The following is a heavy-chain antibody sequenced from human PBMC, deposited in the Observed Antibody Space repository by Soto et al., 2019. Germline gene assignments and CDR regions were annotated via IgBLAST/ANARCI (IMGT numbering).Heavy chain of an antibody. J-gene: IGHJ4*02. CDR2: INPSGST. CDR1: GGSFSGYY. V-gene: IGHV4-34*01. Sequence: QVQLQQWGAGLLKPSETLSLTCAVYGGSFSGYYWSWIRQPPGKGLEWIGEINPSGSTNYTPSLKSRVTMSGDTPKNQFSLKLTSVTAADTAVYYCARGRDGGAANWGQGTLGTVSS. D-gene: IGHD4-17*01. CDR3: ARGRDGGAAN.